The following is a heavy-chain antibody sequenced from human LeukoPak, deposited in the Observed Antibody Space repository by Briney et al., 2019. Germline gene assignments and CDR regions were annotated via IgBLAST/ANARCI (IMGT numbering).Heavy chain of an antibody. CDR1: GGSFSGYY. V-gene: IGHV4-34*01. CDR3: ARGKSIESNDNYDSSGYYSWFLDY. D-gene: IGHD3-22*01. J-gene: IGHJ4*02. CDR2: INHSGST. Sequence: SETLSLTCAVYGGSFSGYYWSWIRQHPGKGLEWIGEINHSGSTNYNPSLKSRVTISVDTSKNQFSPKLSSVTAADTAVYYCARGKSIESNDNYDSSGYYSWFLDYWGQGTLVTVSS.